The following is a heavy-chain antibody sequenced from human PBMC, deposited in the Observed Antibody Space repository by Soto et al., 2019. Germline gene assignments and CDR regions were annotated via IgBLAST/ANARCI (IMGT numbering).Heavy chain of an antibody. CDR3: ASSNSHDILTGYYKSYYYYYYMDV. CDR2: IKQDGSEK. D-gene: IGHD3-9*01. CDR1: GFTFSSYW. J-gene: IGHJ6*03. V-gene: IGHV3-7*01. Sequence: GGSLRLSCAASGFTFSSYWMSWVRQAPGKGLEWVANIKQDGSEKYYVDSVKGRFTISRDNAKNSLYLQMNSLRAEDTAVYYCASSNSHDILTGYYKSYYYYYYMDVWGKGTTVTVSS.